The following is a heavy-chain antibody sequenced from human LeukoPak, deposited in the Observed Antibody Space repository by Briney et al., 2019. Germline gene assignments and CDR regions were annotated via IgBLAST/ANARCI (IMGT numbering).Heavy chain of an antibody. CDR2: ITACNGNT. D-gene: IGHD2-15*01. J-gene: IGHJ6*02. V-gene: IGHV1-18*01. CDR3: ARHRYCSGGSCYRQRDYYYYGMDV. CDR1: GYTFTSYG. Sequence: ASVKVSCKASGYTFTSYGMSWVRQAPGQGLEWMGWITACNGNTNYAQKLQGRVTMTTDTSTSTAYMELRSLRSDDTAVYYCARHRYCSGGSCYRQRDYYYYGMDVWGQGTTVTVSS.